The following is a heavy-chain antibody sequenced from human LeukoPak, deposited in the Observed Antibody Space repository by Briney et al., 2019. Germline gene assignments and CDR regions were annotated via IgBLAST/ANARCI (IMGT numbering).Heavy chain of an antibody. D-gene: IGHD1-26*01. V-gene: IGHV3-30-3*01. CDR2: TSYDGSNK. Sequence: GGSLRLSCAASGFTLSSYGMHWVRQAPGKGLEWVAVTSYDGSNKYYADSVKGRFTISRDNSKSTVSLQMNSLRAEDTAVYYCARGSGTYYPFDHWGQGTLVTVSS. CDR1: GFTLSSYG. J-gene: IGHJ4*02. CDR3: ARGSGTYYPFDH.